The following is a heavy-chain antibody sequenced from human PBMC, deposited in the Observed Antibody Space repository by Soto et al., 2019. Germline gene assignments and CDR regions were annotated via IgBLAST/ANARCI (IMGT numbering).Heavy chain of an antibody. J-gene: IGHJ6*01. CDR2: INPADSES. Sequence: GESLKISCKGSGYSFTNYWIGWVRQMPGKGLEWMGIINPADSESTYSPYFQGQVTISADKSISTAYLQWSSLKASDTAMYYCASHVETAKGYYYGMEVWGQGTTVTVSS. V-gene: IGHV5-51*01. CDR3: ASHVETAKGYYYGMEV. D-gene: IGHD5-18*01. CDR1: GYSFTNYW.